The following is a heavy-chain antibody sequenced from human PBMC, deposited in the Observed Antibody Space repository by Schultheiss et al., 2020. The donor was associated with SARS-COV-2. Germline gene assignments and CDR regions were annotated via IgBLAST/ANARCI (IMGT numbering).Heavy chain of an antibody. CDR3: ARTYCSSTSCLYGYYYYYMDV. CDR1: GGSISSGGYY. Sequence: SQTLSLTCPVSGGSISSGGYYWSWIRQPPGKGLEWIGYIYYSGSTNYNPSLKSRVTISVDTSKNQFSLKLSSVTAADTAVYYCARTYCSSTSCLYGYYYYYMDVWGKGTTVTVSS. J-gene: IGHJ6*03. V-gene: IGHV4-61*08. D-gene: IGHD2-2*01. CDR2: IYYSGST.